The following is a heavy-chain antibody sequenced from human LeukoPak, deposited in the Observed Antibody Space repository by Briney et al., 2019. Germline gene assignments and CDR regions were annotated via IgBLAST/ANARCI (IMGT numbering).Heavy chain of an antibody. J-gene: IGHJ4*02. CDR1: GGSISSYY. V-gene: IGHV4-59*01. CDR3: ARESPPRI. D-gene: IGHD2-15*01. CDR2: IYYSGST. Sequence: PSETLSLTCTVSGGSISSYYWSWTRQPPGKGLEWIGNIYYSGSTNYNPSLKSRVTISVDTSKTQFSLKLSSVTAADTAMYYCARESPPRIWGQGTLVTVSS.